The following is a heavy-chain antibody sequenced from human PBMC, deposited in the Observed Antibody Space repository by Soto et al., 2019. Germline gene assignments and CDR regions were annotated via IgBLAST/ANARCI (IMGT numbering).Heavy chain of an antibody. D-gene: IGHD3-9*01. CDR3: ARDATGRVLRYFDWLLTFDY. J-gene: IGHJ4*02. Sequence: ASVKVSCKASGYTFTSYGISWVRQAPGQGLEWMGWISAYNGNTNYAQKLQGRVTMTTDTSTSTAYMELRSLRSDDTAVYYCARDATGRVLRYFDWLLTFDYWGQGTPVTVSS. V-gene: IGHV1-18*01. CDR2: ISAYNGNT. CDR1: GYTFTSYG.